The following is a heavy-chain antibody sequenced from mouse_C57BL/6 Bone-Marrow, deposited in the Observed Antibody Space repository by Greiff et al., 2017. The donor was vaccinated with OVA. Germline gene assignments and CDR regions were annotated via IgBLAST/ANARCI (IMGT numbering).Heavy chain of an antibody. Sequence: QVQLQQPGAELVMPGASVKLSCKASGYTFTSYWMHWVKQRPGQGLEWIGEIDPSDSYTNYTQKFKGKSTLTVDKSSSTAYMQLSSLTSEDAAVYYCARGVYSNWFAYWGQGTLVTVSA. V-gene: IGHV1-69*01. J-gene: IGHJ3*01. CDR1: GYTFTSYW. CDR3: ARGVYSNWFAY. CDR2: IDPSDSYT. D-gene: IGHD2-5*01.